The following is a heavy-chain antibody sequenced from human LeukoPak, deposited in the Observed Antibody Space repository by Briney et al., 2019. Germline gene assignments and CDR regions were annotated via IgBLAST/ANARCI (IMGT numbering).Heavy chain of an antibody. V-gene: IGHV4-30-4*01. CDR3: ARDNGYCSSTSCFEDY. CDR1: GGSISTGGYY. CDR2: ISYSGGT. D-gene: IGHD2-2*03. Sequence: PSETLSLTCTVSGGSISTGGYYWSWIRQPPGKGLEWIGYISYSGGTYYNPSLESRVSISIDTSKSQFSLKLSSVTATDTAVYYCARDNGYCSSTSCFEDYWGQGTLVTVSS. J-gene: IGHJ4*02.